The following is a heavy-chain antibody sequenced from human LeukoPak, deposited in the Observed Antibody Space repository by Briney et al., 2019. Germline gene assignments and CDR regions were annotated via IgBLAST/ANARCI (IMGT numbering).Heavy chain of an antibody. CDR1: GFTFGSYA. J-gene: IGHJ4*02. V-gene: IGHV3-23*01. CDR3: AKTTAGCSSGRYPGWPMDY. CDR2: ISGSGGIT. Sequence: PGGSLRLSCAASGFTFGSYAIYWVRQAPGKGLEWVSGISGSGGITYFADSVKGRFTISRDNSKNTVYLQINSLRAEDTALYYCAKTTAGCSSGRYPGWPMDYWGQGTLVTVSS. D-gene: IGHD6-19*01.